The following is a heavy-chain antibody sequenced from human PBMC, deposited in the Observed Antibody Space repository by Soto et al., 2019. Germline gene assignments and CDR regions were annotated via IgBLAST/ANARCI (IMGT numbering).Heavy chain of an antibody. V-gene: IGHV4-59*02. CDR1: GGSVSSYY. CDR3: ARDNYDFWARYYYYMDV. Sequence: PSETLSLTCTVSGGSVSSYYWSWIRQSPGKGLEWIGYIYYRGSTNYNPSHKSRVTISVDTSKNQFSLKLSSVTAADTAVYYCARDNYDFWARYYYYMDVWGKGTTVTVSS. J-gene: IGHJ6*03. D-gene: IGHD3-3*01. CDR2: IYYRGST.